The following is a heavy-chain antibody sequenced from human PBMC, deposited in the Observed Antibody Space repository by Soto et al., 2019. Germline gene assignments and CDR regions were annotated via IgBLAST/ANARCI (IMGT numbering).Heavy chain of an antibody. J-gene: IGHJ4*02. V-gene: IGHV4-39*01. CDR2: IFYSGST. CDR1: GGSISSSSYY. CDR3: ARRTCSGGSGYQSTGFFDS. D-gene: IGHD2-15*01. Sequence: PSDTLSLTCTVSGGSISSSSYYWGWILHPPGKGLEWIGNIFYSGSTYYNPSLTGRVTLSVDTSRNQFSLKLSSVTAADTAVYYCARRTCSGGSGYQSTGFFDSWGQGTLLTVSS.